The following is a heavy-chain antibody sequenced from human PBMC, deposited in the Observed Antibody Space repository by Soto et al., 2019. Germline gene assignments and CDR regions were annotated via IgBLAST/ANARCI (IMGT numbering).Heavy chain of an antibody. D-gene: IGHD3-22*01. Sequence: ASVKVSCKASGXTFSSYAISWVRQAPGQGLEWMGGIIPIFGTANYAQKFQGRVTITADESTSTAYMELSSLRSEDTAVYYCARVYYYDSSGYYPLFGYWGQGTLVTVSS. CDR1: GXTFSSYA. V-gene: IGHV1-69*13. J-gene: IGHJ4*02. CDR2: IIPIFGTA. CDR3: ARVYYYDSSGYYPLFGY.